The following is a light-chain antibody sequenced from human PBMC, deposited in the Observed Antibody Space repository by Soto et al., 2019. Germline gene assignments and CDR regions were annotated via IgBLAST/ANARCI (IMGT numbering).Light chain of an antibody. CDR1: QRINRW. Sequence: DIQRTQSPSTLAASVVDSVTITCRASQRINRWLAWYQQKPGKAPKVLIYDAASLESGVPSRFSGNGSGTDFPLSINSLRPDDFATYYRQQYDDYALFTFGQGTKLEIK. V-gene: IGKV1-5*01. J-gene: IGKJ2*01. CDR3: QQYDDYALFT. CDR2: DAA.